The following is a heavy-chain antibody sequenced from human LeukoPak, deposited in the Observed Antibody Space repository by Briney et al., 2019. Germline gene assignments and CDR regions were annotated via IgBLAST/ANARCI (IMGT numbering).Heavy chain of an antibody. CDR1: GYTFTGYY. D-gene: IGHD1-26*01. CDR2: INPNSGGT. CDR3: ARDGNFDY. J-gene: IGHJ4*02. V-gene: IGHV1-2*02. Sequence: ASVTVSCKASGYTFTGYYVHWVRQAPGQGLEWMGWINPNSGGTNYAQKFQGRVTMTRDTSITTAYMELSRLRSDDTAIYYCARDGNFDYWGQGTLVTVSS.